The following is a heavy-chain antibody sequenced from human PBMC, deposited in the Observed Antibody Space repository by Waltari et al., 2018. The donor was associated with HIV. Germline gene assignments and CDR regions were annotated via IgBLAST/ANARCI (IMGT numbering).Heavy chain of an antibody. CDR2: IYYSGST. V-gene: IGHV4-59*08. D-gene: IGHD2-2*01. CDR1: GGSIAYYS. J-gene: IGHJ6*02. CDR3: ARQGCTSTSCQRRGGMDV. Sequence: QVQLQESGPGLVKPSEPLSLTCTVSGGSIAYYSLSWIRQPPGQELEWIGYIYYSGSTNYNPSLKSRVTMSVDTSKNQFSLNLSSVTAADTAVYYCARQGCTSTSCQRRGGMDVWGQGTSVSVSS.